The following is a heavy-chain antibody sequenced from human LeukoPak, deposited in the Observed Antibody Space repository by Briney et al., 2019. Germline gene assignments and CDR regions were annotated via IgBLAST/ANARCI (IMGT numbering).Heavy chain of an antibody. CDR3: ARDRSQYQLLAGGFDY. D-gene: IGHD2-2*01. CDR2: IIPIFGTA. CDR1: GGTFSSYA. V-gene: IGHV1-69*01. J-gene: IGHJ4*02. Sequence: GSSVKVSCKASGGTFSSYAISWVRQAPGQGLEWMGGIIPIFGTANYAQKFQGRVTITADESTSTAYMELSSLRSEDTAVYYCARDRSQYQLLAGGFDYWGQGTLVTVSS.